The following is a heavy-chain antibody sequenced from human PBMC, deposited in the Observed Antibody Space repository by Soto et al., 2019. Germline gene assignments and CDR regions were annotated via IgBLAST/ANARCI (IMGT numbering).Heavy chain of an antibody. CDR3: ARDPSDLWEPDQYFQH. J-gene: IGHJ1*01. Sequence: GESLKISCKGSGYSFTTHWVGWVRQMPGKGLEWMGIIYPGDSDARYSPSFQGQVTISRDNAKNSLYLQMDSLRAEDTAVYYCARDPSDLWEPDQYFQHWGQGTLVTVSS. CDR1: GYSFTTHW. CDR2: IYPGDSDA. V-gene: IGHV5-51*01. D-gene: IGHD1-26*01.